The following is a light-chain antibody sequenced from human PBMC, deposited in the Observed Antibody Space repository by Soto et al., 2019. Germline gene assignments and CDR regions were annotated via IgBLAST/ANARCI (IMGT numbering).Light chain of an antibody. CDR3: AAWDDSLNGYV. CDR1: VSNIGSNT. CDR2: SNN. J-gene: IGLJ1*01. Sequence: QSVLTQPPSASGTPGQRVTISSSGSVSNIGSNTVNWYHQLPGTAPILLIYSNNQRPSGVPDRFSGSKSGTSASLAISGLQSEDEADYYCAAWDDSLNGYVFGSGTKVTVL. V-gene: IGLV1-44*01.